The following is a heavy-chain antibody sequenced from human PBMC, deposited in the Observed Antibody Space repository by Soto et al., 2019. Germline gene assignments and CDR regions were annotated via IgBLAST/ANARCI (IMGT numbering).Heavy chain of an antibody. Sequence: ASVKVSCKASGYTFTGYYMHWVRQAPGQGLEWMGWINPNSGGTNYAQKFQGWVTMTRDTSISTAYMELSRLRSDDTAVYYCARDRGSIAARPDYYYMDVWGKGTTVTVSS. CDR1: GYTFTGYY. CDR3: ARDRGSIAARPDYYYMDV. V-gene: IGHV1-2*04. D-gene: IGHD6-6*01. J-gene: IGHJ6*03. CDR2: INPNSGGT.